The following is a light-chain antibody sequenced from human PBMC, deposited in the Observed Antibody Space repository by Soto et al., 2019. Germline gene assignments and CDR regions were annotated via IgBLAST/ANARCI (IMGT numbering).Light chain of an antibody. V-gene: IGKV1-27*01. CDR1: QGISDY. CDR2: AAS. CDR3: QQYDNLPIT. Sequence: DIQMPQSPSSLSASVGDRATVTCRASQGISDYLAWYQQKPGKVPKLLIYAASTLQSGVPSRFSGSGSGTDFTFTISSLQPEDIATYYCQQYDNLPITFGQGTRLEIK. J-gene: IGKJ5*01.